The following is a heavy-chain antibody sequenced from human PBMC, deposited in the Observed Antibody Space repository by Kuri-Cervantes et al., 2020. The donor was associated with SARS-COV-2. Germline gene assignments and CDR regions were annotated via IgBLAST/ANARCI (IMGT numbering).Heavy chain of an antibody. Sequence: SCTVSSASLSSADFCWSWIRQPPGMGLVWIGYIYFSGTNYYNPSLQSRVTISVDTSKNQFSLMLTSVTVEDTAVYYCVSTETGNTNWFDPWGQGTLVTVSS. CDR2: IYFSGTN. D-gene: IGHD1-7*01. CDR1: SASLSSADFC. CDR3: VSTETGNTNWFDP. J-gene: IGHJ5*02. V-gene: IGHV4-30-4*01.